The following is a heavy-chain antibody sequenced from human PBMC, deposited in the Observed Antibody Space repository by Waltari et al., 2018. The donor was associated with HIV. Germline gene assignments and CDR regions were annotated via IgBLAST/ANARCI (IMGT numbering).Heavy chain of an antibody. Sequence: QLQLQESGPGLVKPSETLSLTCTVSGGSISSSSYYWGWIRQPPGKGLEWIGSIYYSGSTYYNPSLKSRVTISVDTSKNQFSLKLSSVTAADTAVYYCASLLGYCSSTSCHNWFDPWGQGTLVTVSS. D-gene: IGHD2-2*01. CDR2: IYYSGST. CDR1: GGSISSSSYY. V-gene: IGHV4-39*01. J-gene: IGHJ5*02. CDR3: ASLLGYCSSTSCHNWFDP.